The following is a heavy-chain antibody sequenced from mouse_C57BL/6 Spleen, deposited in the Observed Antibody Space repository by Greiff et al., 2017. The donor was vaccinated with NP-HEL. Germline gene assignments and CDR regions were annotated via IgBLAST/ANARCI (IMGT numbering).Heavy chain of an antibody. D-gene: IGHD1-1*01. CDR1: GYTFTSYW. CDR3: ARSITTVVSKFDYYAMDY. CDR2: IYPGSGST. J-gene: IGHJ4*01. V-gene: IGHV1-55*01. Sequence: QVQLQQPGAELVKPGASVKMSCKASGYTFTSYWITWVKQRPGQGLEWIGDIYPGSGSTNYNEKFKSKATLTVDTSSSTASMQLSSLTSEDSAVYYCARSITTVVSKFDYYAMDYWGQGTSVTVSS.